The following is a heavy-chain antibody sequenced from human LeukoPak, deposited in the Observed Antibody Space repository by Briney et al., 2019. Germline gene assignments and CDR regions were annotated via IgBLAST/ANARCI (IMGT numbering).Heavy chain of an antibody. CDR1: GFTFSSYG. V-gene: IGHV3-74*01. Sequence: PGGSLRLSCAASGFTFSSYGMHWVRQAPGQGLMWVSHVNEDGSRTTYADPVKGRFTVSRDNARGTLYLEMNNLAVDDTAVYYCTRGHASGWTRDAFDLWGQGTMVTVSS. CDR3: TRGHASGWTRDAFDL. D-gene: IGHD6-19*01. J-gene: IGHJ3*01. CDR2: VNEDGSRT.